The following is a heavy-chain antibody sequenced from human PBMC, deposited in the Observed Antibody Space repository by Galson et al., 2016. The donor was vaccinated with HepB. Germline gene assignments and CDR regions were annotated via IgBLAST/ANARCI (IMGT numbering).Heavy chain of an antibody. V-gene: IGHV1-18*01. J-gene: IGHJ4*02. D-gene: IGHD5/OR15-5a*01. CDR1: GYTFTNFR. Sequence: SVKVSCKASGYTFTNFRLSWVRQAPGQGLEWMGWMSTYNGKTNFTQNFQGRVTMSTDTSTSTAYMELRSLRSDDTAVYYCARSLVYDCLDYWGQGTLVTVSS. CDR3: ARSLVYDCLDY. CDR2: MSTYNGKT.